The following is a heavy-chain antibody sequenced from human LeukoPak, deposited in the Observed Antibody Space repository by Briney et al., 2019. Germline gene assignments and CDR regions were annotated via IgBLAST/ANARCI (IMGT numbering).Heavy chain of an antibody. Sequence: ASVKVSCKASGFTFTAYHIHWVRQAPGQGLEWVGWINPNSGGTNYAQKFQGRVTMTRDTSISTAYIELNRLRSDDTAVYYCARGYCTGDSCSGAWFDPWGRGTLVTVFS. CDR2: INPNSGGT. CDR1: GFTFTAYH. V-gene: IGHV1-2*02. CDR3: ARGYCTGDSCSGAWFDP. J-gene: IGHJ5*02. D-gene: IGHD2-8*02.